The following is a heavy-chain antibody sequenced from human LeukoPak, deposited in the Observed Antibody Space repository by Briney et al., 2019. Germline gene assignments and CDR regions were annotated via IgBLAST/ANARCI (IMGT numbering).Heavy chain of an antibody. CDR2: VHYSGST. J-gene: IGHJ5*02. V-gene: IGHV4-39*01. CDR1: GASISNSAYY. CDR3: ARLFFVIDT. Sequence: SETLSLSCTVSGASISNSAYYWLWIRQPPGEGLECIGTVHYSGSTFYNPTLKSRVNISVDTSKNQFSLQLSSVTAADTAVYYCARLFFVIDTWGQGTLVTVSS. D-gene: IGHD3-3*01.